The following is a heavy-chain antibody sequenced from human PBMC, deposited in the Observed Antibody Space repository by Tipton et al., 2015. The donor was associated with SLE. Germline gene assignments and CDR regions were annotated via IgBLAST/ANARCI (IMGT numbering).Heavy chain of an antibody. J-gene: IGHJ4*02. CDR2: IYSAGTT. V-gene: IGHV3-23*03. Sequence: SLRLSCAASGFTFTSYAMTWVRQPPGRGLEWVSIIYSAGTTYYADSVKGRFTVSRDDSKNTLYLQMNSLRAEDTAVYYCASLERYSGYDWHFDYWGQGTLVTVSS. CDR1: GFTFTSYA. CDR3: ASLERYSGYDWHFDY. D-gene: IGHD5-12*01.